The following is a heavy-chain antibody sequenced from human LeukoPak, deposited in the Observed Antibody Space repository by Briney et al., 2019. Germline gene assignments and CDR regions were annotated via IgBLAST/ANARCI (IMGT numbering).Heavy chain of an antibody. CDR1: GFIFSRYM. CDR2: ISTSSNYI. CDR3: ARLIAVAAVDY. D-gene: IGHD6-19*01. J-gene: IGHJ4*02. V-gene: IGHV3-21*01. Sequence: GGSLRLSCAASGFIFSRYMMNWVRQAPGKGLEWVSSISTSSNYIYYADSVKGRFTISRDNAKNSLYLQMNSLRAEDTAVYYCARLIAVAAVDYWGQGTLVTVSS.